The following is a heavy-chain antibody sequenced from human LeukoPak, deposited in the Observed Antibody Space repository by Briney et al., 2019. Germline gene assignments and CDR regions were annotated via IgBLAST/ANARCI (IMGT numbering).Heavy chain of an antibody. D-gene: IGHD6-13*01. Sequence: ASVKVSCKASGYTFTSYGISWVRQAPGQGLEWMGWISAYNGNANYAQKLQGRVTMTTDTSTSTAYMELRSLRSDDTAVYYCARTPSTSETAAGSFDYWGHGTLVTVSS. J-gene: IGHJ4*01. CDR1: GYTFTSYG. V-gene: IGHV1-18*01. CDR2: ISAYNGNA. CDR3: ARTPSTSETAAGSFDY.